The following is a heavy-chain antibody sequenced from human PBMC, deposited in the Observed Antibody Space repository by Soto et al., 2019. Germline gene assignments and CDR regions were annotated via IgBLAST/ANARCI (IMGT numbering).Heavy chain of an antibody. CDR2: IKQDGSEK. CDR1: GFTFSSYW. CDR3: ARDGDRITIFGVVIKTSSFDY. Sequence: GGSLRLSCAASGFTFSSYWMSWVRQAPGKGLEWVANIKQDGSEKYYVDSVKGRFTISRDNAKNSLYLQMNSLRAEDTAVYYCARDGDRITIFGVVIKTSSFDYWGQGTLVTVSS. D-gene: IGHD3-3*01. V-gene: IGHV3-7*05. J-gene: IGHJ4*02.